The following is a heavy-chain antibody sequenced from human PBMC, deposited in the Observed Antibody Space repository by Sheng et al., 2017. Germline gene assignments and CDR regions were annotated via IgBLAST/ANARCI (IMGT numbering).Heavy chain of an antibody. CDR2: IYYSGST. V-gene: IGHV4-59*11. Sequence: QVQLQESGPGLVKPSETLSLICTVSGGSISNHYWSWIRQPPGKGLEWIGYIYYSGSTNYNPSLKSRVTISVDTSKNQFSLKLSSVIAADTAVYYCARGFYYYYMDVWGKGTTVTVSS. CDR3: ARGFYYYYMDV. CDR1: GGSISNHY. J-gene: IGHJ6*03.